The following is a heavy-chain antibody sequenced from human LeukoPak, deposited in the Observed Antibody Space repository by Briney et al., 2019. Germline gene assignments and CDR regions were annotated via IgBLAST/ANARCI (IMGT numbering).Heavy chain of an antibody. CDR1: GYTFTNYG. CDR3: ARGDDAFDI. Sequence: GASVKVSCKASGYTFTNYGVSWVRQAPGQGLEWMGWISTDSQNTNYIQKVQGRVTVTTDTSTSTVYVELRSLRSDDTAVYYCARGDDAFDIWGQGTMVTVSS. CDR2: ISTDSQNT. V-gene: IGHV1-18*01. J-gene: IGHJ3*02.